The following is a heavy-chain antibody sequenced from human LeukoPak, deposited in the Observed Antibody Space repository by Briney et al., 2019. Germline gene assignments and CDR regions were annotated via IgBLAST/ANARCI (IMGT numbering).Heavy chain of an antibody. Sequence: GGSLRLSCAASGFTFSSFAMSWARQAPGKGLEWVSGISGSGGSTFYAGSVKGRFTMSRDNSKNTLYLQMNSLRAEDTAIYYCAKDRSSSAYRDPWDWGQGTLITVSS. D-gene: IGHD2-2*01. J-gene: IGHJ4*02. CDR1: GFTFSSFA. CDR3: AKDRSSSAYRDPWD. V-gene: IGHV3-23*01. CDR2: ISGSGGST.